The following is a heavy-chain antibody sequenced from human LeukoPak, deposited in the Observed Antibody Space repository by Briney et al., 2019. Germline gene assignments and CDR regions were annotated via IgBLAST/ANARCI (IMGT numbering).Heavy chain of an antibody. V-gene: IGHV3-23*01. D-gene: IGHD3-3*01. CDR2: ISGSGGST. J-gene: IGHJ4*02. CDR3: AKGRSITIFGVAGWYYFDY. Sequence: GGSMRPSCAASGFTFSSYAMSWVRQAPGKGLEWVSAISGSGGSTYYADSVKGRFTISRENSKNTLYLQMNSLRAEDTAVYYCAKGRSITIFGVAGWYYFDYWGQGTLVTVSS. CDR1: GFTFSSYA.